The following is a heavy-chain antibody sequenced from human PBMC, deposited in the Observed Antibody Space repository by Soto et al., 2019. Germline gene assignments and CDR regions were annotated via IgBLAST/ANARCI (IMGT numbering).Heavy chain of an antibody. CDR1: GGSISSYY. D-gene: IGHD3-16*01. CDR3: ARRNYDYIWGSHYYYYYYYMDV. CDR2: IYYSGST. V-gene: IGHV4-59*01. Sequence: SETLSLTCTVSGGSISSYYWSWIRQPPGKGLEWIGYIYYSGSTNYNPSLKSRVTISVDTSKNQFSLKLSSVTAADTAVYYCARRNYDYIWGSHYYYYYYYMDVWGKGTTVTVSS. J-gene: IGHJ6*03.